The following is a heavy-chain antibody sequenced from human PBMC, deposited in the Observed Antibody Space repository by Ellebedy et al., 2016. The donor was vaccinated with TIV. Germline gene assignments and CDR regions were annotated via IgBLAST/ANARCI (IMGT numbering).Heavy chain of an antibody. CDR3: ARDLGGWYEAWKYYYGLDV. CDR2: IYKSGAT. J-gene: IGHJ6*02. V-gene: IGHV4-4*07. CDR1: GASISDYF. D-gene: IGHD6-19*01. Sequence: SETLSLXXTVSGASISDYFWTWIRQPAGRSLEYIGRIYKSGATNYNPSLKSRLSMSVDTSKNQFSLRLSTVTAADTAVYYCARDLGGWYEAWKYYYGLDVWGQGTTVTVSS.